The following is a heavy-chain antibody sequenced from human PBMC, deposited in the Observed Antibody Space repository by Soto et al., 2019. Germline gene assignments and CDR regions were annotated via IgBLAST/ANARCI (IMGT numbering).Heavy chain of an antibody. Sequence: QVQLVESGGGVVQPGRSLRLSCAASGFTFSTYGMHWVRQAPGKGLEWMAVISYDGNNKYYADSVKGRFTISRDNSRNTVYLQMNSLRAEDTAVYYCAKAAYTISTLDGGLDNWGQGPLVNVSS. CDR1: GFTFSTYG. J-gene: IGHJ4*02. V-gene: IGHV3-30*18. CDR2: ISYDGNNK. D-gene: IGHD2-15*01. CDR3: AKAAYTISTLDGGLDN.